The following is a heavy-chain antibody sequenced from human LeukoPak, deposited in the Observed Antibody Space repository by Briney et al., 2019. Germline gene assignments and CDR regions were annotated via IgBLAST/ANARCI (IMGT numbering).Heavy chain of an antibody. V-gene: IGHV3-48*01. CDR1: GFTFSIYS. CDR2: ASSSSGTI. CDR3: ARVLNDYGDYVIDY. D-gene: IGHD4-17*01. Sequence: GGSLRLPCAASGFTFSIYSMSWVRQAPGKGLEWVSYASSSSGTIYYADSVKGRFTISRDNAKNSLYLQMNSLRAEDTAVYYCARVLNDYGDYVIDYWGQGTLVTVSS. J-gene: IGHJ4*02.